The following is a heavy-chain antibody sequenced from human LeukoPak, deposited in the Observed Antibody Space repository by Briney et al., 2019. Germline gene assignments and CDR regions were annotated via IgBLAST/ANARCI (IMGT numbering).Heavy chain of an antibody. V-gene: IGHV3-21*01. CDR3: ARAPRGGPPSDY. Sequence: GGSLRLSCAASGFTFSSYSMNWVRQAPGKGLEWVSSISSSSSYIYYADSVKGRFTISRDNAKNSLYLQMNSLRAEDTAVYYCARAPRGGPPSDYWGQGTLVTVSS. CDR1: GFTFSSYS. J-gene: IGHJ4*02. CDR2: ISSSSSYI. D-gene: IGHD2-15*01.